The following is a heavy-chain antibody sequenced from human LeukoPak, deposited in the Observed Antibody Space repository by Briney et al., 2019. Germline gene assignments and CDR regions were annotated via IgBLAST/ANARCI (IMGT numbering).Heavy chain of an antibody. CDR3: ARGSDIVLMVYAIEYYFDY. V-gene: IGHV1-18*01. D-gene: IGHD2-8*01. CDR1: GHTFTSYG. CDR2: ISAYNGNT. J-gene: IGHJ4*02. Sequence: ASVKVSCKASGHTFTSYGISWVRQAPGQGLEWMGWISAYNGNTNYAQKLQGRVTMTTDTSTSTAYMELRSLRSDDTAVYYCARGSDIVLMVYAIEYYFDYWGQGTLVTVSS.